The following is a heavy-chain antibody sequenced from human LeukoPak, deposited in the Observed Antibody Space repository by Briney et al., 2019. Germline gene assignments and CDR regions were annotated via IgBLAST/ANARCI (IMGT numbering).Heavy chain of an antibody. CDR2: IYYSGST. D-gene: IGHD2-2*01. Sequence: PSETLSLTCTVSGGSISSGDYYWSWIRQPPGKGLEWIGYIYYSGSTYYNPSLKSRVTISVDTSKNQFSLKLSSVTAADTAVYYCARVSIVVVPAATLEIDYWGQGTLVTVSS. CDR3: ARVSIVVVPAATLEIDY. J-gene: IGHJ4*02. V-gene: IGHV4-30-4*01. CDR1: GGSISSGDYY.